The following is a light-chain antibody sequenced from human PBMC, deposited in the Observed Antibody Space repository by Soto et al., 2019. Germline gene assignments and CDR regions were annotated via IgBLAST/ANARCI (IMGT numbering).Light chain of an antibody. CDR1: SSDVGGYKY. V-gene: IGLV2-14*01. CDR2: EVS. Sequence: QSALTQPASVSASPGQSITISCTGTSSDVGGYKYVSWYQQHPGKAPKLMIYEVSNRPSGVSNRFSGSKSGNTASLTISGLQAEDEADYYCSSYTSNSTRVFGTGTKVTVL. J-gene: IGLJ1*01. CDR3: SSYTSNSTRV.